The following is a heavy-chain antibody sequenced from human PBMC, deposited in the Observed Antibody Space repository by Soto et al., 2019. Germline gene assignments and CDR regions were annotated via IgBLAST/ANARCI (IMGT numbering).Heavy chain of an antibody. CDR2: INHSGST. CDR3: ASHFDDFWSGYHRNWFDP. Sequence: PSETLSLTCAVYGGSFSGYYWNWIRQHPGKGLEWIGEINHSGSTNYNPSLKSRVTISVDTSKNQFSLKLSSVTAADTAVYYCASHFDDFWSGYHRNWFDPWGHGTLVTVS. D-gene: IGHD3-3*01. J-gene: IGHJ5*02. CDR1: GGSFSGYY. V-gene: IGHV4-34*01.